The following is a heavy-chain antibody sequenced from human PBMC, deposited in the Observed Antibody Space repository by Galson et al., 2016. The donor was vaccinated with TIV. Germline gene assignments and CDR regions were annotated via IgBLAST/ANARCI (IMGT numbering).Heavy chain of an antibody. D-gene: IGHD5-18*01. Sequence: SVKVSCKASGGTFNSYGISWVRQAPGQGLQWMGGIIPVLGTTKYSQDFQGRVAVTADESTGTAYMELSGLRFDDTAVYFCARSRGYSYGYVDPWGQGTLVTASA. CDR3: ARSRGYSYGYVDP. CDR1: GGTFNSYG. J-gene: IGHJ5*02. V-gene: IGHV1-69*13. CDR2: IIPVLGTT.